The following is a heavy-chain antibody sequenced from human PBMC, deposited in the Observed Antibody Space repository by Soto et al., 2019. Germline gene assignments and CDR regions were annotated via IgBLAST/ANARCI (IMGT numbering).Heavy chain of an antibody. V-gene: IGHV3-48*01. D-gene: IGHD3-3*01. CDR3: GVGGYYDFWSGYRKGYYFDY. CDR1: GFTFSSYS. J-gene: IGHJ4*02. Sequence: EVQLVESGGGLVQPGGSLRLSCAASGFTFSSYSMNWVRQAPGKGLEWVSYISSSSSTIYYADSVKGRFTISRDNAKNSLYLQMNSLRAEDTAVYYCGVGGYYDFWSGYRKGYYFDYWGQGTLVTVSS. CDR2: ISSSSSTI.